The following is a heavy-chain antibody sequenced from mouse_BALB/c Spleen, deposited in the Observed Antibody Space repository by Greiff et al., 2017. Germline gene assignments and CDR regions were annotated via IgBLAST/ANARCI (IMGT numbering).Heavy chain of an antibody. Sequence: DVKLVESGGGLVKPGGSLKLSCAASGFTFSSYAMSWVRQTPEKRLEWVASISSGGSTYYPDSVKGRFTISRDNARNILYLQMSSLRSEDTAMYYCARASYYYGSRAFAYWGQGTLVTVSA. D-gene: IGHD1-1*01. CDR1: GFTFSSYA. CDR2: ISSGGST. J-gene: IGHJ3*01. CDR3: ARASYYYGSRAFAY. V-gene: IGHV5-6-5*01.